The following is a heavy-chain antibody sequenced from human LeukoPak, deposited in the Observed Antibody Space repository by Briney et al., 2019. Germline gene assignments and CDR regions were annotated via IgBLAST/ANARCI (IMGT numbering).Heavy chain of an antibody. V-gene: IGHV1-69*13. D-gene: IGHD2-21*02. Sequence: SVKVSCKASGGTFSSHAISWVRQAPGQGLEWMGGIIPIFGTANYAQKFQGRVTITADESTSTAYMELSSLRSEDTAVYYCARGSLAYCGGDCYVYYGMDVWGQGTTVTVSS. J-gene: IGHJ6*02. CDR3: ARGSLAYCGGDCYVYYGMDV. CDR1: GGTFSSHA. CDR2: IIPIFGTA.